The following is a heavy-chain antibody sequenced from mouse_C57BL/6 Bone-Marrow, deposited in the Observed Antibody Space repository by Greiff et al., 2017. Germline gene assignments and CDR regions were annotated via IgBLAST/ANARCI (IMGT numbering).Heavy chain of an antibody. CDR2: IDPENGDT. D-gene: IGHD2-3*01. V-gene: IGHV14-4*01. J-gene: IGHJ3*01. Sequence: EVQVVESGAELVRPGASVKLSCTASGFNIKDDYMHWVKQRPEQGLEWIGWIDPENGDTEYASKFQGKATITADTSSNTAYLQLSSLTSEDTAVSYCTAGGYYVFAYWGQGTLVTVSA. CDR1: GFNIKDDY. CDR3: TAGGYYVFAY.